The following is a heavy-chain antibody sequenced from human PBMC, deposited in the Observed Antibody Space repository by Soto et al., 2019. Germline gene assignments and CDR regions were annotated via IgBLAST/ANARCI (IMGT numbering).Heavy chain of an antibody. J-gene: IGHJ1*01. CDR2: IYYSGKS. D-gene: IGHD1-7*01. CDR3: ARHPEPYKWSYDEYCQH. V-gene: IGHV4-39*01. Sequence: QLQLQESGPGLLEPSETLSLTCTVSGGSISSISYYWGWVRQAPGKGLEWIGRIYYSGKSYYNPSLRCRVTISVDTSKNQFYLSLSSVTAADTGVYYCARHPEPYKWSYDEYCQHWGQGTLVTVSS. CDR1: GGSISSISYY.